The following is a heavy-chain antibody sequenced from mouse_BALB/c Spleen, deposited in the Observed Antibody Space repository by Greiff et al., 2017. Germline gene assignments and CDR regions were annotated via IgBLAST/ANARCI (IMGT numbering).Heavy chain of an antibody. V-gene: IGHV14-3*02. CDR1: GFNIKDTY. CDR3: ARGDDYGIGFAY. J-gene: IGHJ3*01. Sequence: EVQLQQSGAELVKPGASVKLSCTASGFNIKDTYMHWVKQRPEQGLEWIGRIDPANGNTKYDPKFQGKATITADTSSNTAYLQLSSLTSEDTAVYYCARGDDYGIGFAYWGQGTLVTVSA. CDR2: IDPANGNT. D-gene: IGHD2-4*01.